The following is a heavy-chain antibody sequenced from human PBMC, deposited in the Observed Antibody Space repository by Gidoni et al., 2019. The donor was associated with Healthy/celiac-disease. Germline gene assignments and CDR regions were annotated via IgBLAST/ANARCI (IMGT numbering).Heavy chain of an antibody. CDR2: IIPILGIA. J-gene: IGHJ6*02. V-gene: IGHV1-69*09. CDR1: GGTFSSYA. D-gene: IGHD6-19*01. Sequence: QVQLVQSGAEVKKPGSSVKVSCKASGGTFSSYAISWVRQAPGQGLEWMGRIIPILGIANYAQKFQGRVTITADKSTSTAYMELSSLRSEDTAVYYCGVAVAGTLYYHYGMDVWGQGTTVTVSS. CDR3: GVAVAGTLYYHYGMDV.